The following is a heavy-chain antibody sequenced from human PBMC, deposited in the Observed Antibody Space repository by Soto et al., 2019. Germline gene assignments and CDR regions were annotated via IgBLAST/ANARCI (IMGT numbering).Heavy chain of an antibody. CDR3: ATEIYGSSWTRDYYGMDV. V-gene: IGHV1-18*01. D-gene: IGHD6-13*01. Sequence: ASVKVSCKASGYTFTSYGISWVRQAPGQGLEWMGWISAYNGNTNYAQKLQGRVTMTTDTSTSTAYMELRSLRSDDTAVYYCATEIYGSSWTRDYYGMDVWGQGTTVTVSS. CDR1: GYTFTSYG. J-gene: IGHJ6*02. CDR2: ISAYNGNT.